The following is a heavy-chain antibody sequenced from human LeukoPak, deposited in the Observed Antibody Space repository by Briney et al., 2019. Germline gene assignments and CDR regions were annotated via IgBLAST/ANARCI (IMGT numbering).Heavy chain of an antibody. V-gene: IGHV4-39*02. CDR1: GGSLSSSSYY. D-gene: IGHD3-10*01. CDR2: IYETGST. Sequence: SETLSLTCSVSGGSLSSSSYYWGWIRQPPGRGLEWIGNIYETGSTNYNPSLKSRVTISVDTSKNQFSLKLSSVTAADTAVYYCARDPASPGGFDYWGQGTLVTVSS. J-gene: IGHJ4*02. CDR3: ARDPASPGGFDY.